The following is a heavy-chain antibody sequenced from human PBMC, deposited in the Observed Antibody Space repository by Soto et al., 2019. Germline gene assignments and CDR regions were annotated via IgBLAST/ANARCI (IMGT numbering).Heavy chain of an antibody. CDR2: IDPRAGST. J-gene: IGHJ3*02. D-gene: IGHD3-22*01. CDR1: GYTFTTYY. CDR3: ARAGYYDSSGYDRFDI. Sequence: QVQLVQSGAEVKKPGASVKVSCKASGYTFTTYYMHWIRQAPGQGLEWMGIIDPRAGSTSHAQKFQGRVTMTRDTSTSTVYMDLRSLRSEDTAVYYCARAGYYDSSGYDRFDIWGQGTMVTVSS. V-gene: IGHV1-46*01.